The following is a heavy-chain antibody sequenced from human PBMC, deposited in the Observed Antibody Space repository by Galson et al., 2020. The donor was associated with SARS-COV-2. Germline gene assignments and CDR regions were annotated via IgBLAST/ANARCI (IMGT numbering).Heavy chain of an antibody. CDR3: ARDSPPYNTSQLGMDV. V-gene: IGHV1-69*13. J-gene: IGHJ6*02. CDR1: GGIFRNYV. CDR2: IMPIFGAA. D-gene: IGHD1-1*01. Sequence: SVKVSCKAFGGIFRNYVISWVRQAPGQGLEWTGGIMPIFGAANYAQKFYGRLTITADQSTSTVHMELRSLRAEDTALYYCARDSPPYNTSQLGMDVWGQGTTVTVSS.